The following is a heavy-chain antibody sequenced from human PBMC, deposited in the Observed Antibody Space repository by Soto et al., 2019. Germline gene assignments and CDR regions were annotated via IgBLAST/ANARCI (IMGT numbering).Heavy chain of an antibody. CDR1: GYSFNNYG. CDR3: ARDFPVTVAGNWVADY. Sequence: ASVKVSCKASGYSFNNYGIIWVRQAPGQGLEWMGWISAYNGNTNYAQKLQGRVTMTTDTSTSTAYMELRSLRSDDTAVYYCARDFPVTVAGNWVADYWGQGTLVTVSS. J-gene: IGHJ4*02. CDR2: ISAYNGNT. V-gene: IGHV1-18*01. D-gene: IGHD6-19*01.